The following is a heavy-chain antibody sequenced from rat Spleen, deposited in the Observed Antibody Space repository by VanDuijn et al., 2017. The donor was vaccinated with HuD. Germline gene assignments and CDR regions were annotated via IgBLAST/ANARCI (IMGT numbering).Heavy chain of an antibody. V-gene: IGHV5-19*01. Sequence: EVQLVESGGGLVQPGRSLKLSCAASGFTLSDYVMHWIRQAPTKGLEWVTSISPSGATTNYRDSVKGRFTISRDNVKSTLYLQMNSLRSEDTATYYCTRVQNWDYFDYWGQGVMVTVSS. CDR2: ISPSGATT. J-gene: IGHJ2*01. D-gene: IGHD5-1*01. CDR3: TRVQNWDYFDY. CDR1: GFTLSDYV.